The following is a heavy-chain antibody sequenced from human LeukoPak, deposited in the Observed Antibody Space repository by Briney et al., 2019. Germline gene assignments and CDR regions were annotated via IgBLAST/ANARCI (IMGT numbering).Heavy chain of an antibody. CDR2: IYTSGST. V-gene: IGHV4-4*07. CDR1: VGSISSYH. J-gene: IGHJ4*02. Sequence: SETLSLTCTVSVGSISSYHWSWIRQPAGKGLEWIGRIYTSGSTNYNPSLKSRVTMSVDTSKNQCSLKLSSVTAANTAVYYCARGWIGRGYDILTGFSRRAYYFDYWGQGTLVTVSS. D-gene: IGHD3-9*01. CDR3: ARGWIGRGYDILTGFSRRAYYFDY.